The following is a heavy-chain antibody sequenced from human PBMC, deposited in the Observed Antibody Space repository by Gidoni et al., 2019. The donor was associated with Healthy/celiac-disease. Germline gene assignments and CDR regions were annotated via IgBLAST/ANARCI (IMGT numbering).Heavy chain of an antibody. J-gene: IGHJ2*01. CDR3: SRTQKGHCSSTSCYILWYFDL. CDR2: ISWNSGSI. CDR1: GFTFDDYA. Sequence: VQLVESGGGLVQPGSTLGSACAASGFTFDDYALHRVLQAAVNGMECVSGISWNSGSIGYADSVKGRFTISRDNAKNSLYLQMNSLRAEDTALYYCSRTQKGHCSSTSCYILWYFDLWGHGTLVTVSS. V-gene: IGHV3-9*01. D-gene: IGHD2-2*02.